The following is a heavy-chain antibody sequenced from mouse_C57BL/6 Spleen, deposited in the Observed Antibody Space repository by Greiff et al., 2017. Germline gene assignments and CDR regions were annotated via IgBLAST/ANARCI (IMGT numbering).Heavy chain of an antibody. CDR1: GYTFTSYG. CDR2: IYPRSGNT. CDR3: AGVGPYAMDY. J-gene: IGHJ4*01. D-gene: IGHD1-1*02. V-gene: IGHV1-81*01. Sequence: QVQLKQSGAELARPGASVKLSCKASGYTFTSYGISWVKQRTGQGLEWIGEIYPRSGNTYYNEKFKGKATLTADKSSSTAYMELRSLTSEDSAVYFCAGVGPYAMDYWGQGTSVTVSS.